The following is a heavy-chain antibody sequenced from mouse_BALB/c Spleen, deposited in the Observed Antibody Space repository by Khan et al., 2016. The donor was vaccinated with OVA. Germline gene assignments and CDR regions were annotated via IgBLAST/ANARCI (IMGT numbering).Heavy chain of an antibody. CDR2: IWSVGST. Sequence: QVQLKESGPGLVQPSQSLSITCTVSGFSLTSYGVHWVRQSPGKGLEWLGVIWSVGSTDYNAAFISRLYISKDNSKSQAFFKMNSLQDNDTAIYYCARTYDYDEGLAYWGQGTLVTVSA. J-gene: IGHJ3*01. D-gene: IGHD2-4*01. V-gene: IGHV2-2*02. CDR1: GFSLTSYG. CDR3: ARTYDYDEGLAY.